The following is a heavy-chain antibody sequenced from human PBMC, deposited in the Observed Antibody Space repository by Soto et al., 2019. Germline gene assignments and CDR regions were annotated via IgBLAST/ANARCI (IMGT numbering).Heavy chain of an antibody. CDR1: GGSISSDDYY. Sequence: QVQLQESGPGLVKPSQTLSLTCTVSGGSISSDDYYWSWIRQHPGKGLEWIGHISYSGTTYYNPALKSRITISVDTSKNQFSLKLSSVTLADTAVYYCARVVWKPLVKVLFDFWGQGSLVTVSS. D-gene: IGHD1-1*01. V-gene: IGHV4-30-4*08. CDR2: ISYSGTT. CDR3: ARVVWKPLVKVLFDF. J-gene: IGHJ4*02.